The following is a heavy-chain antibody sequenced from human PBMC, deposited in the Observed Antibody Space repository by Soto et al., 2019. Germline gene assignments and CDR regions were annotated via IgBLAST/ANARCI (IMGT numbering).Heavy chain of an antibody. J-gene: IGHJ4*02. CDR2: ISGSGATT. V-gene: IGHV3-23*01. CDR3: ARDFSGYDGGGGSFDY. Sequence: GGSLTLSCAASEFTFRSYSMSWVRQAPGKGLEWVSAISGSGATTYYTDSVKGRFTISRDNSKNTVYLQLSSLRVEDTAVYYCARDFSGYDGGGGSFDYWGQGTLVTVSS. CDR1: EFTFRSYS. D-gene: IGHD5-12*01.